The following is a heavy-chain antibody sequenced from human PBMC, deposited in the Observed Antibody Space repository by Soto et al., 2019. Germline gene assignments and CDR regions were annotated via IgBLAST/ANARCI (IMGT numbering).Heavy chain of an antibody. CDR2: IYYSGST. D-gene: IGHD5-12*01. J-gene: IGHJ4*02. V-gene: IGHV4-61*01. Sequence: SETLSLTCTVSGGSVSSGSYYWSWIRQPPGKGLEWIGYIYYSGSTNYNPSLKSRVTISVDTSKNQFSLKLSSVTAADTAVYYCARDEKWLRSFDYWGQGTLVTVSS. CDR1: GGSVSSGSYY. CDR3: ARDEKWLRSFDY.